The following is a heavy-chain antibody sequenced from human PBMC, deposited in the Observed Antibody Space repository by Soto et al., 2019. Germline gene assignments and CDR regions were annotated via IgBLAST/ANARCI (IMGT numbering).Heavy chain of an antibody. V-gene: IGHV5-51*01. Sequence: PGSAQKFSWNSFGNMSTSFMNCWVRQMHGKGRVWMGIIHPEDSDTKYNQPFQSQVTISADKYISTAYLQCSSLKASDSAMYVCLRYGGKNLDYWGQGTLVTVSS. J-gene: IGHJ4*02. CDR1: GNMSTSFM. CDR3: LRYGGKNLDY. CDR2: IHPEDSDT. D-gene: IGHD2-15*01.